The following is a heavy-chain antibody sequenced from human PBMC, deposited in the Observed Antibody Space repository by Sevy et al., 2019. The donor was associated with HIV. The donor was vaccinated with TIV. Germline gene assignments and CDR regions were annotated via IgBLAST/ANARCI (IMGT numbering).Heavy chain of an antibody. Sequence: SETLSLTCTVSGGSISSSSYYWGWIRQPPGKGLEWIGSIYCSGSTYYNPSLKSRVTISVDTSKNQFSLKLSSVTAADTAVYYCARSYYDILTGYYGGPWSRFDPWGQGTLVTVSS. CDR3: ARSYYDILTGYYGGPWSRFDP. CDR1: GGSISSSSYY. D-gene: IGHD3-9*01. CDR2: IYCSGST. V-gene: IGHV4-39*01. J-gene: IGHJ5*02.